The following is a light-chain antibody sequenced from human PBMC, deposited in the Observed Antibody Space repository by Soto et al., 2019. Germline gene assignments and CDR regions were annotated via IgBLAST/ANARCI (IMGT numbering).Light chain of an antibody. CDR1: QSVSRR. Sequence: DIQMTQSPSTLSASVGDRITITCRASQSVSRRLAWFQQKPGKAPKLLIYDASSLESGVPSRCSGRGSGTEFTLTISSLQPDDCATYYCHTYNSYSLHTFGQGTKVEIK. J-gene: IGKJ2*01. CDR2: DAS. V-gene: IGKV1-5*01. CDR3: HTYNSYSLHT.